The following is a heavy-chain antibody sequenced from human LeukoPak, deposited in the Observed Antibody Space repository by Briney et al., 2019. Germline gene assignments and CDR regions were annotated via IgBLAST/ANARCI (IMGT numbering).Heavy chain of an antibody. V-gene: IGHV1-3*01. CDR1: GYTFTSYA. CDR2: INAGNGNT. D-gene: IGHD3-10*01. Sequence: ASVKVSCKASGYTFTSYAMHWVRQAPGQRLEWMGWINAGNGNTKYSQKFQGRVTITRDTSASTAYMELSSLTSEDTAVYYCARAKRFGELLYGWGQGTLVTVSS. J-gene: IGHJ4*02. CDR3: ARAKRFGELLYG.